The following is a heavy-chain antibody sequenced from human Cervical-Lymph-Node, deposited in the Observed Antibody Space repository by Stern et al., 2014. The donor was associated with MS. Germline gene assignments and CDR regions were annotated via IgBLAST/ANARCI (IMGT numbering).Heavy chain of an antibody. CDR3: ATRRDGYKVWDY. V-gene: IGHV3-23*04. CDR1: GFTFSSYD. D-gene: IGHD5-24*01. J-gene: IGHJ4*02. Sequence: EMQLVESGGGLVHPGGPLSPPCAPSGFTFSSYDMRWVRQAPGKGLEWVSSISGGGDSTYYADSVKGRFTISRDNSRNTLYLQMNSLRAEDTAVYYCATRRDGYKVWDYWGQGTLVTVSS. CDR2: ISGGGDST.